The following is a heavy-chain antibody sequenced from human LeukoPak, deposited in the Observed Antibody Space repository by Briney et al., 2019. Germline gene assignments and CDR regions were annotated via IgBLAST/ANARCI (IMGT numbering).Heavy chain of an antibody. Sequence: GGSLRLSCAASGFTFSGSAMHWVRQASGRGLEWVGRIRSKANSYATACAASVKGRFTISRDDSKNTAYLQMNSLKTEDTAVYYCTIAVAGTDYWGQGTLVTVSS. D-gene: IGHD6-13*01. CDR1: GFTFSGSA. V-gene: IGHV3-73*01. CDR3: TIAVAGTDY. CDR2: IRSKANSYAT. J-gene: IGHJ4*02.